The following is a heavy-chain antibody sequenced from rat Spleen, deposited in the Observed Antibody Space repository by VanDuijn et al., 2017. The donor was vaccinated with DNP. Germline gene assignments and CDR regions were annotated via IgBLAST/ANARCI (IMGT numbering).Heavy chain of an antibody. J-gene: IGHJ3*01. CDR1: GFTFSAYY. V-gene: IGHV5-22*01. CDR3: ARPYNSGFAY. CDR2: IGSAAYAP. D-gene: IGHD4-3*01. Sequence: EVQLVESGGGLVQPGRSLKLSCAASGFTFSAYYVAWVRQAPAKGLEWVAYIGSAAYAPYYGDSVKGRFTISRDNAKSTLYLQMNSLRSEDMATYYCARPYNSGFAYWGQGTLVTVSS.